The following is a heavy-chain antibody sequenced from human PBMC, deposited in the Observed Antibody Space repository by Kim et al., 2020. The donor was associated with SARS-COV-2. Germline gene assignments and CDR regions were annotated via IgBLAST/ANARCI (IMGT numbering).Heavy chain of an antibody. CDR3: AKDPINSSGWYDGMDV. J-gene: IGHJ6*02. CDR2: IWYDGSNK. V-gene: IGHV3-33*06. CDR1: GFTFSSYG. Sequence: GGSLRLSCAASGFTFSSYGMHWVRQAPGKGLEWVAVIWYDGSNKYYADSVKGRFTISRDNSKNTLYLQMNSLRAEDTAVYYCAKDPINSSGWYDGMDVWGQGTTVTVSS. D-gene: IGHD6-19*01.